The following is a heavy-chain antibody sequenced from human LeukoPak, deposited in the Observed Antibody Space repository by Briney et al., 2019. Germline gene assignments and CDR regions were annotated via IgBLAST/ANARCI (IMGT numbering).Heavy chain of an antibody. V-gene: IGHV4-34*01. CDR1: GGSFSGYY. CDR3: ARPPTADYYYYYMDV. Sequence: SETLSLTCAVYGGSFSGYYWSWIRQPPGKGLEWIGEINHSGSTNYNPSLKSRVTISVDTSKNQFSLKLSSVTAADTAVYYCARPPTADYYYYYMDVWGKGTTVTVSS. CDR2: INHSGST. J-gene: IGHJ6*03.